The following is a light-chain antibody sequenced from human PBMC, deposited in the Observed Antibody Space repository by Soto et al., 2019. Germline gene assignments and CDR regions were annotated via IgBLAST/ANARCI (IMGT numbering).Light chain of an antibody. CDR1: QSIGNW. CDR2: GAS. V-gene: IGKV1-5*01. Sequence: QMTPSPSTLSASVGARVTITCRASQSIGNWFAWYQQKPGKAPKLLIYGASTLEGGVPSRFSGSGSGTEFTLTISSLQPDDFATYYCQQYNNYSCIFGHGTKVDIK. J-gene: IGKJ3*01. CDR3: QQYNNYSCI.